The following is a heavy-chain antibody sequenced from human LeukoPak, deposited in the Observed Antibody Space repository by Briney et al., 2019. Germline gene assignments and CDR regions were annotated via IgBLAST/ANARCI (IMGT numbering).Heavy chain of an antibody. CDR2: VSTYNGNT. CDR3: ARGPYCSGGNCYSPYYDY. Sequence: ASVKVTFTAADYTFTSYGISWVRQTPGQGLEWMGWVSTYNGNTNYAQKLQGRVTMTTDTSTSTAYMELRSLRSDDTAVYYCARGPYCSGGNCYSPYYDYWGQGTLVIVSS. J-gene: IGHJ4*02. V-gene: IGHV1-18*01. CDR1: DYTFTSYG. D-gene: IGHD2-15*01.